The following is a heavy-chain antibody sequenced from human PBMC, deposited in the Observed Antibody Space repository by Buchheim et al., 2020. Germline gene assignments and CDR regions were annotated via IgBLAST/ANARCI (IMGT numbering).Heavy chain of an antibody. D-gene: IGHD2-15*01. Sequence: QVQLQQWGAGLLKPSETLSLTCAVYGGSFSGYYWSWIRQPPGKGLEWIGEINHSGSTNYNPSLKSRVTISVDTSKNQFSLKLSSVTAADTAVYYCARGPLIGADSLKAGWFDPWGQGTL. CDR1: GGSFSGYY. J-gene: IGHJ5*02. CDR2: INHSGST. CDR3: ARGPLIGADSLKAGWFDP. V-gene: IGHV4-34*01.